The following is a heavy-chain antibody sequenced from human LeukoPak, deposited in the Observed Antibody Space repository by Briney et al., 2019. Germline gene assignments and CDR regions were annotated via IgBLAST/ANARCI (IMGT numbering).Heavy chain of an antibody. J-gene: IGHJ5*02. D-gene: IGHD5-18*01. CDR1: GYTFTSYF. CDR3: ARALPHRRLMDTTMEQHWFDP. Sequence: ASVMVSCTASGYTFTSYFMHWVRQAPGQGLEWLGIINPSGGNTNYAQTFQGRVTMTRDNSTSTVYMDMSSLRSEDTAMYYCARALPHRRLMDTTMEQHWFDPWGQGTLVTVSS. V-gene: IGHV1-46*01. CDR2: INPSGGNT.